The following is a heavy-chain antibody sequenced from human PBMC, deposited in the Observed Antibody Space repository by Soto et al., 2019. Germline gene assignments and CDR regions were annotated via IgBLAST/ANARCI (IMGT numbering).Heavy chain of an antibody. CDR2: VYHTGDT. Sequence: SETLSLTCGVSGGTVASSHWWSWVRQSPGGGLEWIGNVYHTGDTNLNPSLQSRVTISVDKSNNQFSLRLNSLTAADTAIYFCAREQVTAGANNYFDPWGPGTLVTVSS. V-gene: IGHV4-4*02. CDR3: AREQVTAGANNYFDP. D-gene: IGHD2-21*02. CDR1: GGTVASSHW. J-gene: IGHJ5*02.